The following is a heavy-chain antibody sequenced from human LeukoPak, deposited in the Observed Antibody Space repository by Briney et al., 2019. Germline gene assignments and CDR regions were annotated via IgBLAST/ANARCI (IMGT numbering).Heavy chain of an antibody. CDR1: GGSISSSNW. CDR2: IYHSGST. J-gene: IGHJ4*02. Sequence: SETLSLTCAVSGGSISSSNWWSWVRQPPGKGLEWIGEIYHSGSTNYNPSLKSRVTISIDKSKNQFSLKLSSVTAADTAVYYCARVFSGWKAEDYWGQGTLVTISS. CDR3: ARVFSGWKAEDY. V-gene: IGHV4-4*02. D-gene: IGHD6-19*01.